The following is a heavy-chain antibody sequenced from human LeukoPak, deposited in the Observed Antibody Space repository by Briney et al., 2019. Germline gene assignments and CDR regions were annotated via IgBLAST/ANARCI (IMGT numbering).Heavy chain of an antibody. CDR3: ARHYGNDILTESGFDP. CDR1: GYTFTGYY. V-gene: IGHV1-2*02. D-gene: IGHD3-9*01. J-gene: IGHJ5*02. CDR2: INPNSGGT. Sequence: ASVKVSCKASGYTFTGYYIHWVRQAPGQGLEWMGWINPNSGGTNYAQKFQNRVTMTRDTYISTAYMELGRLRSDDTAVYYCARHYGNDILTESGFDPWGQGTLVTVSS.